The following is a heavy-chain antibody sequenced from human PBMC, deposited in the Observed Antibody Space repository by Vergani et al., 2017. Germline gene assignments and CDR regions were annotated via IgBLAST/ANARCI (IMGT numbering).Heavy chain of an antibody. Sequence: QLQLQESGPGLVKPSETLSLTCTVSGGSISSYYWSWIRQPPGKGLEWIGNIDYSGSTNYSPSLKSRVTISVDTSKNQFSLTLSSVTAADTAVYYCARDLSSTWSRYFDLWGRGTLITVSS. CDR1: GGSISSYY. V-gene: IGHV4-59*01. D-gene: IGHD6-13*01. CDR3: ARDLSSTWSRYFDL. CDR2: IDYSGST. J-gene: IGHJ2*01.